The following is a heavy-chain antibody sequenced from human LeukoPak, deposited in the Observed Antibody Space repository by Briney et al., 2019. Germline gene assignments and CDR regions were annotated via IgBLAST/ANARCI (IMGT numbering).Heavy chain of an antibody. CDR1: GFRFSAYA. CDR2: ISGSGDIT. D-gene: IGHD3-10*01. CDR3: AKWAGAEESADGWFGSLDQ. V-gene: IGHV3-23*01. J-gene: IGHJ4*02. Sequence: GGSLRLSCAGSGFRFSAYALTWVRQAPGKRLEWVSSISGSGDITYYAGSVKGRFAISRDNSRNTVFLKMNNLRVDDTAVYYCAKWAGAEESADGWFGSLDQWGQGTLVTVSS.